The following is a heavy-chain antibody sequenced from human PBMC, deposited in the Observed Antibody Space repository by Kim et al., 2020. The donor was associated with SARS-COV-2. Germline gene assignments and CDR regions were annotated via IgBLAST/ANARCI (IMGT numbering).Heavy chain of an antibody. Sequence: SVKSRITINPDTSKNQFSLQLNSVTPEDTAVYYCAREGSGYDSSGYYYDGWGQGTLVTVSS. D-gene: IGHD3-22*01. V-gene: IGHV6-1*01. J-gene: IGHJ4*02. CDR3: AREGSGYDSSGYYYDG.